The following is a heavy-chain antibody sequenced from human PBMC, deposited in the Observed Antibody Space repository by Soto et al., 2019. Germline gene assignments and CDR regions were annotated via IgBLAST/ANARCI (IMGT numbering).Heavy chain of an antibody. Sequence: GSLRRSCAASGLTYSTYAMSWVRQAPGKGLEWVSAISSSGSYIYYADSVKGRFTISRDNAKNSLYLQMNSLRAEDTAVYYCARDPIVPAAISWGQGTLVTVSS. CDR2: ISSSGSYI. J-gene: IGHJ4*02. D-gene: IGHD2-2*01. V-gene: IGHV3-21*01. CDR1: GLTYSTYA. CDR3: ARDPIVPAAIS.